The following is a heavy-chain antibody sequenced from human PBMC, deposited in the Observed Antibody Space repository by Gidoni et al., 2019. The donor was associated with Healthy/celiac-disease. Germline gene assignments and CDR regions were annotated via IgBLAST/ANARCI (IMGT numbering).Heavy chain of an antibody. V-gene: IGHV4-34*01. D-gene: IGHD5-12*01. Sequence: QVQLQQWGAGLLKPSETLSLTCAAYGGSFSGYYWSWIRQPPGKRLEWIGEIKHSGSTNYNPSLKSRVTISVDTSKNQFSLKLSSVTAADTAVYYCASSDIVATTGANWFDPWGQGTLVTVSS. J-gene: IGHJ5*02. CDR3: ASSDIVATTGANWFDP. CDR1: GGSFSGYY. CDR2: IKHSGST.